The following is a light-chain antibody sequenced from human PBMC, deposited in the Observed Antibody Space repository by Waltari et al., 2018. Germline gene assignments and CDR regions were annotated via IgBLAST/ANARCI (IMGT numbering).Light chain of an antibody. Sequence: VLTQEPSLTVSPGGTVTLTCDSTTGVVTTNYYPNWFQQKPGQSPRTLLYDTYKKHAWTPARFSGSLLGGKAALTLSNVQPEDEADYYCSLYYGDARWVFGGGTKLTVL. V-gene: IGLV7-43*01. CDR3: SLYYGDARWV. CDR2: DTY. J-gene: IGLJ3*02. CDR1: TGVVTTNYY.